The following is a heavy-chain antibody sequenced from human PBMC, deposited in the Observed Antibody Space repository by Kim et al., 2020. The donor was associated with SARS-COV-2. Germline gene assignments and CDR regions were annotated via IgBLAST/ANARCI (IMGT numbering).Heavy chain of an antibody. Sequence: SVKVSCKASGGTFSSYAISWVRQAPGQGLEWMGGIIPIFGTANYAQKFQGRVTITADESTSTAYMELSSLRSEDTAVYYCARDQWLLWFGPYGMDVWGQGTTVTVSS. CDR2: IIPIFGTA. V-gene: IGHV1-69*13. D-gene: IGHD3-10*01. J-gene: IGHJ6*02. CDR3: ARDQWLLWFGPYGMDV. CDR1: GGTFSSYA.